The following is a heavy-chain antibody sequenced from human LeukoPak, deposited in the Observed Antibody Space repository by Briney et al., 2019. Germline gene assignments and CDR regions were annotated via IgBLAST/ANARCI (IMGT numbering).Heavy chain of an antibody. J-gene: IGHJ5*02. V-gene: IGHV4-39*01. CDR2: IYYTGST. D-gene: IGHD1-1*01. CDR1: GGSISGSSYY. Sequence: PSETLSLTCTVSGGSISGSSYYWGWIRPPPGKGLEWIGNIYYTGSTSYSPSLKSRVTISVDTSKNQFSLKLTSVTAADTAVYLCGRSLNDAWFDPWGQGTLVTVSS. CDR3: GRSLNDAWFDP.